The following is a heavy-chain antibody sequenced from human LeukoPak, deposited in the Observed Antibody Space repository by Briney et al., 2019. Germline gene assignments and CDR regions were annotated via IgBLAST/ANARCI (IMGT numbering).Heavy chain of an antibody. CDR2: ITPILGIA. J-gene: IGHJ4*02. Sequence: ASVKVSCKASGGTFSSYAISWVRQAPGQGLEWMGRITPILGIANYAQKFQGRVTITADKSTSTAYMELSSLRSEDTAVYYCAREQSMKQQLRTLTRWGQGTLVTVSS. V-gene: IGHV1-69*04. CDR3: AREQSMKQQLRTLTR. CDR1: GGTFSSYA. D-gene: IGHD6-13*01.